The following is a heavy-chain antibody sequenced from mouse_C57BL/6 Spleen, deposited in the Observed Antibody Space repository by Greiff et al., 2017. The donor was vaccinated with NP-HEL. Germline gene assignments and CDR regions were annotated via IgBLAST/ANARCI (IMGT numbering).Heavy chain of an antibody. V-gene: IGHV1-76*01. J-gene: IGHJ2*01. CDR1: GYTFTDYY. CDR3: GAEYYFDY. CDR2: IYPGSGNT. Sequence: QVQLKESGAELVRPGASVKLSCKASGYTFTDYYINWVKQRPGQGLEWIARIYPGSGNTYYNEKFKGKATLTAEKSSSTAYMQLSSLTSEDSAVYFCGAEYYFDYWGQGTTLTVSS.